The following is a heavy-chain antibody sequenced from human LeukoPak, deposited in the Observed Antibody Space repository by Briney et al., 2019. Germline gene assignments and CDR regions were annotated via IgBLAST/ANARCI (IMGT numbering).Heavy chain of an antibody. Sequence: GGSLRLSCAASGFTFSSYWMSWVRQAPGKGLEWVAIIKQDGSEKYYVDSVKGRFIISRDNAKNSLYLQMNSLRAEDTAVYYCARSPFLGSYYMDVWGKGTTVTVSS. CDR1: GFTFSSYW. CDR3: ARSPFLGSYYMDV. CDR2: IKQDGSEK. D-gene: IGHD2/OR15-2a*01. J-gene: IGHJ6*03. V-gene: IGHV3-7*01.